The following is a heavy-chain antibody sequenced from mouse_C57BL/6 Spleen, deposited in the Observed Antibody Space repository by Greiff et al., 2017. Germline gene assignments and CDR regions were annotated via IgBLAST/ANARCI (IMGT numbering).Heavy chain of an antibody. CDR3: ARATVVAGNYFDY. CDR1: GYTFTSYW. CDR2: INPSSGYT. D-gene: IGHD1-1*01. J-gene: IGHJ2*01. V-gene: IGHV1-7*01. Sequence: QVQLQQSGAELAKPGASVKLSCKASGYTFTSYWMHWVKQRPGRGLEWIGYINPSSGYTKYNQKFKDKATLTADKSSSTAYMQLSSLTYEDSAVYYCARATVVAGNYFDYWGQGTTLTVSS.